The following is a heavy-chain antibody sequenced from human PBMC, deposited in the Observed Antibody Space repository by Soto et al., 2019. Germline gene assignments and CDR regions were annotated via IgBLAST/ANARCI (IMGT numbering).Heavy chain of an antibody. Sequence: SETLSLTCTVSGGSISSYYWSWIRQPPGKGLEWTGYIYYSGSTNYNPSLKSRVTISVDTSKNQFSLKLSSVTAADTAVYYCARGAYSSSRSAFDYWGQGTLVTVSS. J-gene: IGHJ4*02. CDR1: GGSISSYY. CDR3: ARGAYSSSRSAFDY. V-gene: IGHV4-59*01. D-gene: IGHD6-6*01. CDR2: IYYSGST.